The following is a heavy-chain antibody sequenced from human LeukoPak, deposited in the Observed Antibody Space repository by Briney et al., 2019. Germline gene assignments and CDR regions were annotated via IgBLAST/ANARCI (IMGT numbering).Heavy chain of an antibody. CDR1: GGSFSGYY. J-gene: IGHJ6*02. V-gene: IGHV4-59*08. Sequence: SETLSLTCAVYGGSFSGYYWSWIRQPPGKGLEWIGYIYYSGSTNYNPSLKSRVTISVDTSKNQFSLKLSSVTAADTAVYYCASTYCSGGSCYDYYGMDVWGQGTTVTVSS. CDR3: ASTYCSGGSCYDYYGMDV. CDR2: IYYSGST. D-gene: IGHD2-15*01.